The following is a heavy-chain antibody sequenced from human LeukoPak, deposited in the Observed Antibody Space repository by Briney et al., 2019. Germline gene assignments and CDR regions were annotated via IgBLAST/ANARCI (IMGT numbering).Heavy chain of an antibody. D-gene: IGHD2-2*01. Sequence: GRSLRLSCAASGFTFDDYAMHWVRQAPGQGLEWVSSVSWNSGSIAYADSVKGRFTISRDNAMNSLYLQMNSLRAEDTAFYYCAKATYSTSPGYYFDYWGQGNLVTVSS. V-gene: IGHV3-9*01. CDR2: VSWNSGSI. J-gene: IGHJ4*02. CDR3: AKATYSTSPGYYFDY. CDR1: GFTFDDYA.